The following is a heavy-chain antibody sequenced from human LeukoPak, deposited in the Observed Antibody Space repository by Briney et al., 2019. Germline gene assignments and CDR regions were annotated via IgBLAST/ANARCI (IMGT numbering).Heavy chain of an antibody. D-gene: IGHD3-22*01. J-gene: IGHJ3*02. V-gene: IGHV3-21*01. CDR2: ISSSNSYI. Sequence: GGSLRLSCAASGFTFSSYSMNWVRQAPGRGLEWVSSISSSNSYIYYADSVKGRFTISRDNAKNSLYLQTNSLRAEDTALYYCAREGARDSSGYYGDAFDIWGQGTMVTVSS. CDR1: GFTFSSYS. CDR3: AREGARDSSGYYGDAFDI.